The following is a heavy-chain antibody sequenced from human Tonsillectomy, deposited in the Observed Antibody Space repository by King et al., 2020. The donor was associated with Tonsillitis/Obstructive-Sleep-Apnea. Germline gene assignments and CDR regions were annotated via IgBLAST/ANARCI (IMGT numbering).Heavy chain of an antibody. D-gene: IGHD2-2*01. Sequence: VQLVQSGGGLVKPGGSLRLSCAASGFTFSNAWMSWVRQAPGKGLEWVGRIKSRTDGGTTDYAATVKGRFTISRDDSKNTLYLQMNSLKTEDTAVYYCPLCSSTSCYSYAFDIWGQGTMVTVSS. CDR2: IKSRTDGGTT. J-gene: IGHJ3*02. V-gene: IGHV3-15*01. CDR3: PLCSSTSCYSYAFDI. CDR1: GFTFSNAW.